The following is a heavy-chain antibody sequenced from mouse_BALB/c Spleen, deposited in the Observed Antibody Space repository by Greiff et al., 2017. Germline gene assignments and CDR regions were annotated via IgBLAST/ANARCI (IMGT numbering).Heavy chain of an antibody. V-gene: IGHV3-2*02. CDR3: ARMEGY. Sequence: DVKLQESGPGLVKPSQSLSLTCTVTGYSITSDYAWNWIRQFPGNKLEWMGYISYSGSTSYNPSLKSRISITRDTSKNQFFLQLNSVTTEDTATYYCARMEGYWGQGTSVTVSS. D-gene: IGHD2-3*01. J-gene: IGHJ4*01. CDR1: GYSITSDYA. CDR2: ISYSGST.